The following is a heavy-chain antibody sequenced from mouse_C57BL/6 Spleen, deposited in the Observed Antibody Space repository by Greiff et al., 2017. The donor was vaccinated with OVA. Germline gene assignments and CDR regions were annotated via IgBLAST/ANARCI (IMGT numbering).Heavy chain of an antibody. Sequence: EVQGVESGGDLVKPGGSLKLSCAASGFTFSSYGMSWVRQTPDKRLEWVATISSGGSYTYYPDSVKGRFTISRDNAKNTLYLQMSSLKSEDTAMYYCARQNYDYVWFAYWGQGTLVTVSA. J-gene: IGHJ3*01. CDR2: ISSGGSYT. CDR1: GFTFSSYG. V-gene: IGHV5-6*01. CDR3: ARQNYDYVWFAY. D-gene: IGHD2-4*01.